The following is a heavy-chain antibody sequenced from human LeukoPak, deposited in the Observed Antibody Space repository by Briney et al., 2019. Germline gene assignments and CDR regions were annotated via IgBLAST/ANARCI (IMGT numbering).Heavy chain of an antibody. D-gene: IGHD2-21*01. CDR2: ISGGGGST. J-gene: IGHJ4*02. CDR1: GFTFTSYS. CDR3: AKNLLSLWLIDN. Sequence: GGSLRLSCAASGFTFTSYSMNWVRQAPGKGLEWVSTISGGGGSTYYADSVKGRFTISRDNSKNTLYLQVNSLRAEDTAVYYCAKNLLSLWLIDNWGQGTLVTVSS. V-gene: IGHV3-23*01.